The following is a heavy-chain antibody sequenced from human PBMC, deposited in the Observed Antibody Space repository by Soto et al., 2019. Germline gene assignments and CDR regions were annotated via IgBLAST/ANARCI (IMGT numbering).Heavy chain of an antibody. CDR2: INPNSGGT. V-gene: IGHV1-2*04. CDR3: AREYLPSYYYDGSGSSLNYYYYYGMDV. Sequence: ASVKVSCKASGYTFTGYYMHWVRQAPGQGLEWMGWINPNSGGTNYAQKFQGWVTMTRDTSISTAYMELSRLRSDDTAVYYCAREYLPSYYYDGSGSSLNYYYYYGMDVGGQGTRVTVSS. CDR1: GYTFTGYY. D-gene: IGHD3-22*01. J-gene: IGHJ6*02.